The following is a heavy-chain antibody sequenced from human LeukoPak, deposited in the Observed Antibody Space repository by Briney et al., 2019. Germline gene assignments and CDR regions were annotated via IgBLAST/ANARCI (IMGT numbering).Heavy chain of an antibody. CDR2: MNPNSGYT. V-gene: IGHV1-8*01. D-gene: IGHD6-19*01. CDR1: GYTFANYD. J-gene: IGHJ4*02. Sequence: ASVKVSCKASGYTFANYDINWVRQATGQGLEWMGWMNPNSGYTGYAQKFHGRVTMTRNTSISTAYMELISLRSEDTAVYYCARTPSSSGLVWFDYWGQGTLVAVSS. CDR3: ARTPSSSGLVWFDY.